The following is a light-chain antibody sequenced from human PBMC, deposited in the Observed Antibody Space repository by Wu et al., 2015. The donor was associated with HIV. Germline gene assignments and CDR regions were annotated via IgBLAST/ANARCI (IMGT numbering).Light chain of an antibody. V-gene: IGKV3-20*01. CDR3: QQYGSSPTT. CDR1: QSVSSN. CDR2: GAS. Sequence: EIVMTQSPATLSVSPGERATLSCRASQSVSSNLAWYQQKPGQAPRLLIYGASNRATGIPDRFSGSGSGTDFTLTISRLEPEDFVVYYCQQYGSSPTTFGQGTKVEIK. J-gene: IGKJ1*01.